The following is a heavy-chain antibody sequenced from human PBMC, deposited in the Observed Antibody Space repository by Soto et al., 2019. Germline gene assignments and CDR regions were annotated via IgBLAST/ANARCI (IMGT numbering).Heavy chain of an antibody. D-gene: IGHD1-20*01. Sequence: GGSLRLSCAASGFNVGAFAVNWVRQAPGKGLEWVSGISVSDAFIYYADSVRGRFSISRDASENILYLQMNSLRVDDTAIYYCKRENVAGITGIDYWGPGTLVTVSS. V-gene: IGHV3-23*01. CDR1: GFNVGAFA. CDR3: KRENVAGITGIDY. J-gene: IGHJ4*02. CDR2: ISVSDAFI.